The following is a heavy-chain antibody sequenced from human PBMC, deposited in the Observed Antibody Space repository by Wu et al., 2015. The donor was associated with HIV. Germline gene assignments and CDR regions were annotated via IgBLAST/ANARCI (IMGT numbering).Heavy chain of an antibody. CDR1: GYTFTDYY. CDR3: ARLQSLHGLYSNADY. J-gene: IGHJ4*02. V-gene: IGHV1-2*02. CDR2: INPNRGGT. D-gene: IGHD3-10*01. Sequence: QVQLLQSGAEVKKPGASVMVSCKASGYTFTDYYIYWVRQAPGQGPEWMGWINPNRGGTKYAQKFQGRVTMTRDTAVSTTYLELNSLRSDDTAIYYCARLQSLHGLYSNADYWGQGTRWSPSPQ.